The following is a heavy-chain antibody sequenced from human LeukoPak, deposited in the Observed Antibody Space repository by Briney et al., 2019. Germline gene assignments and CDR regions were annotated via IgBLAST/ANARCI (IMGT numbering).Heavy chain of an antibody. CDR2: ISGTGGST. CDR3: AKDQRLGELQYTNPPFDY. V-gene: IGHV3-23*01. J-gene: IGHJ4*02. CDR1: GFTFSSYA. Sequence: PGGSLRLSCAASGFTFSSYAMSWVRQAPGKGLEWVSAISGTGGSTYYAGSVKGRLTISRDNSKNTLYLQMNSPRAEDTAVYYCAKDQRLGELQYTNPPFDYWGQGTLVTVSS. D-gene: IGHD3-16*01.